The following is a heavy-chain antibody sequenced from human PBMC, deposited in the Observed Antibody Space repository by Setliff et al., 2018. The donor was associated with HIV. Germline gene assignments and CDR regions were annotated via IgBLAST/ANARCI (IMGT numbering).Heavy chain of an antibody. D-gene: IGHD4-17*01. J-gene: IGHJ2*01. CDR2: ISGYSGHT. V-gene: IGHV1-18*01. Sequence: ASVKVSCKASGYTFSDYDVAWVRQAPGQGLEWMGWISGYSGHTSYAQKIQGRVTMTTDTSTSTAYMEPRSLRSEDTAVYYCATRWKNDYGFDLWGRGTLVTVSS. CDR1: GYTFSDYD. CDR3: ATRWKNDYGFDL.